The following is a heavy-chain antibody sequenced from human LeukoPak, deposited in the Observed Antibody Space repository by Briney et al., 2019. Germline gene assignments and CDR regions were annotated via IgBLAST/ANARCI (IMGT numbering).Heavy chain of an antibody. V-gene: IGHV3-7*01. CDR3: ARESFAAGWD. CDR1: GFTFSSYW. Sequence: GGSLRLSCAASGFTFSSYWMSWVRQAPGKGLEWVANIKQDGSQKSYVDSVKGRFTISRDNANNLLYLQMNSLRAEDTAVYYCARESFAAGWDWGQGTLVTVSS. D-gene: IGHD6-13*01. CDR2: IKQDGSQK. J-gene: IGHJ4*02.